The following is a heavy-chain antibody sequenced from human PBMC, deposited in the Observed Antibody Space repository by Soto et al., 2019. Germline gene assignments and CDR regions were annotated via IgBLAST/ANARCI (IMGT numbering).Heavy chain of an antibody. D-gene: IGHD3-16*01. Sequence: EVQLVESGGGLVKPGGSLRLSCAASGFTFSSYSMNWVRQAPGKGLEWVSSISSSSSYIYYADSVKGRFTISRDNSKNTLYLQMNSLRAEDTAVYYCATMPGTTGGEETSNVLFDYWGQGTLVTVSS. CDR3: ATMPGTTGGEETSNVLFDY. J-gene: IGHJ4*02. V-gene: IGHV3-21*04. CDR2: ISSSSSYI. CDR1: GFTFSSYS.